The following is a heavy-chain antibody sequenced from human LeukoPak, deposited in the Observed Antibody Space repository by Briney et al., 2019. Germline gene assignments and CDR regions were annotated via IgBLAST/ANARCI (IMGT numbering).Heavy chain of an antibody. Sequence: GGSLMLSCAASGFTFSSHSMNWVRQAPGKGLEWVSSISSSSSYIYYADSVKGRFTTSRDNAKNSLYLQMNSLRAEDTAVYYCARDAPLGDWGQGTLVTVSS. CDR2: ISSSSSYI. J-gene: IGHJ4*02. V-gene: IGHV3-21*01. D-gene: IGHD3-16*01. CDR3: ARDAPLGD. CDR1: GFTFSSHS.